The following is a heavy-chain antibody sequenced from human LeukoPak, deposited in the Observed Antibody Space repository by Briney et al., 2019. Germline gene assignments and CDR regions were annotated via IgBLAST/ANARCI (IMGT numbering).Heavy chain of an antibody. D-gene: IGHD3-22*01. J-gene: IGHJ6*02. CDR1: GYTFSDYY. CDR3: ARIYYDSSGHDRFYYYYGMDV. Sequence: GASVKVSCKASGYTFSDYYIKWVRQAPGQGLEWMGWINPNSGGTNYAQKFQGRVTMTRDTSISTAYMELSRLRSDDTAVYYCARIYYDSSGHDRFYYYYGMDVWGQGTTVTVSS. V-gene: IGHV1-2*02. CDR2: INPNSGGT.